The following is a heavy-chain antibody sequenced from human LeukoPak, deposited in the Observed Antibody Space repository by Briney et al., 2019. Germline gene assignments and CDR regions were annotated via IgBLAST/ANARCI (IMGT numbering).Heavy chain of an antibody. CDR3: ARGPPSRYSGSSFDY. CDR2: INAGNGNT. V-gene: IGHV1-3*01. J-gene: IGHJ4*02. Sequence: ASVKVSRKASGYTFTSYAMHWVRQAPGQRLEWMGWINAGNGNTKYSQKFQGRVTITRDTSASTAYMELSSLRSEDTAVYYCARGPPSRYSGSSFDYWGQGTLVTVSS. D-gene: IGHD1-26*01. CDR1: GYTFTSYA.